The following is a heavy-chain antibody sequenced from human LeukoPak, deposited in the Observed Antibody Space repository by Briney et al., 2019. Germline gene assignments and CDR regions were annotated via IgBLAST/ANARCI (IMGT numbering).Heavy chain of an antibody. J-gene: IGHJ4*02. CDR1: GGSISSYY. CDR2: IYYSGST. D-gene: IGHD5-24*01. CDR3: ARARETMAIDY. Sequence: SETLSLTCTVSGGSISSYYWSWIRQPPGKGLEWIGYIYYSGSTNYNPSLKSRVTMSVDTSKNQFSLKLSSVTAADTAVYYCARARETMAIDYWGQGALVTVSS. V-gene: IGHV4-59*12.